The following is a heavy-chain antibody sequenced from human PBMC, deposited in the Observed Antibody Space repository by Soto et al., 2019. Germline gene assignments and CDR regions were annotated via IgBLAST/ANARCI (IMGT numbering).Heavy chain of an antibody. CDR3: VRAAACVDS. CDR2: INTDGSIT. CDR1: GFCFSGDW. J-gene: IGHJ5*01. D-gene: IGHD6-13*01. V-gene: IGHV3-74*01. Sequence: HPRGSLTLSCAASGFCFSGDWMPWVGQVPGRGLEWVCRINTDGSITLYADAVKGRFTIPRDNAKNKLYLQMSSLRATDTAVYYCVRAAACVDSSGKVNSVTAS.